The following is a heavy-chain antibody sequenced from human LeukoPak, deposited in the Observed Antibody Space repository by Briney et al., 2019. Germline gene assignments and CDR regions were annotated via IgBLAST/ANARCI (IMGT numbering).Heavy chain of an antibody. D-gene: IGHD1-1*01. CDR3: ARERTGTTDDRIDY. CDR1: GGPFSGYY. J-gene: IGHJ4*02. Sequence: SETLSLTCAVYGGPFSGYYWSWIRQPPGKGLEWIGEINHSGSTNYNPSLKSRVTISVDTSKNQFSLKLSSVTAADTAVYYCARERTGTTDDRIDYWGQGTLVTVSS. CDR2: INHSGST. V-gene: IGHV4-34*01.